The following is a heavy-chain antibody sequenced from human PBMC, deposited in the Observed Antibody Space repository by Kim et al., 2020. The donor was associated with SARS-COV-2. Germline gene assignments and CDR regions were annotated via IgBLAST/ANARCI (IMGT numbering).Heavy chain of an antibody. CDR1: GGSFSGYY. CDR2: INHSGST. Sequence: SETLSLTCAVYGGSFSGYYWSWIRQPPGKGLEWIGEINHSGSTNYNPSLKSRVTISVDTSKNQFSLKLSSVTAADTAVYYCARYAYYYYGIDVWGQGTTV. J-gene: IGHJ6*02. V-gene: IGHV4-34*01. CDR3: ARYAYYYYGIDV.